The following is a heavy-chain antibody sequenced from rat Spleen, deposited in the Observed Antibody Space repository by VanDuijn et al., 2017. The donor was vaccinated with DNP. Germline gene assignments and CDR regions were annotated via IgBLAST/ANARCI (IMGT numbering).Heavy chain of an antibody. CDR2: ISYSGST. Sequence: EVQLQESGPGLVKPSQSLSLTCSVTGYSIISNYWGWIRKFPGDKMEWIGHISYSGSTGYNPSLKSRISISRDTSKNQFFLHLNSVTTEDTATYYCARGNDGYYPNWYFDFWGPGTMVTVSS. D-gene: IGHD1-12*03. V-gene: IGHV3-1*01. J-gene: IGHJ1*01. CDR1: GYSIISNY. CDR3: ARGNDGYYPNWYFDF.